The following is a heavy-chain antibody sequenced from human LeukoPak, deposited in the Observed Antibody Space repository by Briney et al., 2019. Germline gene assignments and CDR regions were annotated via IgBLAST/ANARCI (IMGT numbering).Heavy chain of an antibody. V-gene: IGHV5-51*01. CDR2: IYPGDSDT. Sequence: GESLKISCKGSGYSFTSYWIGWVRQMPGKGLEWMGIIYPGDSDTRYSPSFQGQVTISADKSISTAYLQWSSLKASDTAMYYCARVGVVVPAAIGGLDYWGQGTLVTVSS. D-gene: IGHD2-2*01. CDR3: ARVGVVVPAAIGGLDY. CDR1: GYSFTSYW. J-gene: IGHJ4*02.